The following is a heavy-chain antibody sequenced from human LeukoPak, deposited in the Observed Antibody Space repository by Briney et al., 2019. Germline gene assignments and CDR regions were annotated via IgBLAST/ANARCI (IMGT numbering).Heavy chain of an antibody. Sequence: SETLSLTCTVSGGSVTSVGHYWGWIRQPPGKGLEWIGYIYYSGSTNYNPSLKSRVTISVDTSKNQFSLKLSSVTAADTAVYYCARLRVYGDYDYYYGMDVWGQGTTVTVSS. CDR3: ARLRVYGDYDYYYGMDV. J-gene: IGHJ6*02. CDR1: GGSVTSVGHY. CDR2: IYYSGST. D-gene: IGHD4-17*01. V-gene: IGHV4-61*08.